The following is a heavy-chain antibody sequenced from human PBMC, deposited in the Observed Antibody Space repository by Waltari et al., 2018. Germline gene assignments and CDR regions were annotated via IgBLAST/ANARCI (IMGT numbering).Heavy chain of an antibody. CDR3: ATSQSGTYYDAIVV. D-gene: IGHD1-26*01. V-gene: IGHV1-69*02. CDR1: GCTFSSSN. Sequence: QVQLVQSGAEVKKPGSSVKVSCKASGCTFSSSNATWVRQAPGQGLDWMGRIVPILGLTYYAQSFQGRVTISADESTSTVYMELRSLTFEDSAVYYCATSQSGTYYDAIVVWGQGTKVT. J-gene: IGHJ3*01. CDR2: IVPILGLT.